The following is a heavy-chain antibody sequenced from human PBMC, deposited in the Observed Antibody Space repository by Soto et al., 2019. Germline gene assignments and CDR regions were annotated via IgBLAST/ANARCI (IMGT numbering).Heavy chain of an antibody. V-gene: IGHV3-13*01. CDR3: ARDRGEETGTTKGIWFDP. J-gene: IGHJ5*02. CDR2: IGTAGDT. CDR1: GFTFSSYD. D-gene: IGHD1-7*01. Sequence: EVQLVESGGGLVQPGGSLRLSCAASGFTFSSYDMHWVRQATGKGLEWVSAIGTAGDTYYPGSVKGRFTIYRENAKNSLFLQMNSLGADDTAVYYCARDRGEETGTTKGIWFDPWGQGTLVTVSS.